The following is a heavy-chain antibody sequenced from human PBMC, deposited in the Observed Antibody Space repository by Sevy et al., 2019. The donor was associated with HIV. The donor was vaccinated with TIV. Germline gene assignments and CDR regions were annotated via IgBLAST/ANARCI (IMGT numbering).Heavy chain of an antibody. CDR1: GFTFSSYA. V-gene: IGHV3-30*04. CDR2: ISYDGSNK. D-gene: IGHD2-2*01. Sequence: GESLKISCAASGFTFSSYAMHWVRQAPGKGLEWVAVISYDGSNKYYADSVKGRFTISRDNSKNTLYLQMNSLRAEDTAVYYCARDVVVVPASSEGFDYWGQGTLVTVSS. J-gene: IGHJ4*02. CDR3: ARDVVVVPASSEGFDY.